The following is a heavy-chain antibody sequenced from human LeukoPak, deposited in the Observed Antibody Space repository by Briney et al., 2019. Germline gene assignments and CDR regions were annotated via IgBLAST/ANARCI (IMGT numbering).Heavy chain of an antibody. CDR3: ARLTVTPYYFDY. CDR1: GYTFTSYA. CDR2: INVGNGNT. D-gene: IGHD4-17*01. J-gene: IGHJ4*02. V-gene: IGHV1-3*01. Sequence: GGSVKVSCKASGYTFTSYAMHWVRQAPGQSPEWMGGINVGNGNTKYSQKVQGRVTITRDTSASTAYMELSSLRSEDAAVYYCARLTVTPYYFDYWGQGTLVTVPS.